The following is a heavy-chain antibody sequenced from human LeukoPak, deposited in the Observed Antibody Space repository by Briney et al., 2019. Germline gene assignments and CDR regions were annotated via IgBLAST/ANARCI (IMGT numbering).Heavy chain of an antibody. CDR3: ARDRTGGPLFDY. V-gene: IGHV4-61*09. Sequence: SQTLSLTCTVSGGSISSGSYYWSWIRQPAGKGLEWIGYIYYSGSTNYNPSLKSRVTISVDTSKNQFSLQLNSVTPEDTAVYYCARDRTGGPLFDYWGQGTLVTVSS. D-gene: IGHD4-23*01. CDR2: IYYSGST. CDR1: GGSISSGSYY. J-gene: IGHJ4*02.